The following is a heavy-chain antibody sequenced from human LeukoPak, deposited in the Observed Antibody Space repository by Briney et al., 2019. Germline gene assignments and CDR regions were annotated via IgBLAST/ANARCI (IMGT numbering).Heavy chain of an antibody. D-gene: IGHD2-2*01. Sequence: ASVKVSCKASGYTFTRYGITWVRQAPGQGVEWMGWISAYNGNTNYAQKLQGRVTMTTDTSTSTAYLDLRSLRSDDTAVYYCARADQYQLLLHWGQGTLVTVSS. J-gene: IGHJ4*02. CDR3: ARADQYQLLLH. CDR1: GYTFTRYG. CDR2: ISAYNGNT. V-gene: IGHV1-18*01.